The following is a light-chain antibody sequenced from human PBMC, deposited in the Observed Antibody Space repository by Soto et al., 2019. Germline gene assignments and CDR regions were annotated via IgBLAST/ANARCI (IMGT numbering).Light chain of an antibody. CDR2: GQN. Sequence: QSVLTQPPSASGTPGQRVTISCSGSSSNIGSNTVNWYQHLPGTAPKLLIYGQNQRPSGVPDRFSGSKSGTSASLAISGPTSEDEADYYCAVCDARLRGRVFGGGTKLTVL. J-gene: IGLJ2*01. CDR1: SSNIGSNT. V-gene: IGLV1-44*01. CDR3: AVCDARLRGRV.